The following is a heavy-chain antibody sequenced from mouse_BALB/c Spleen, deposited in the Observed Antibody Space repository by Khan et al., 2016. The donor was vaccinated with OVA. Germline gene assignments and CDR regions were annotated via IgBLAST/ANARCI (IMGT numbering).Heavy chain of an antibody. V-gene: IGHV3-1*02. D-gene: IGHD1-2*01. CDR2: ISYSGST. J-gene: IGHJ2*01. CDR1: GYSITSGYG. Sequence: EVQLQESGPGLVKPSQSLSLTCTASGYSITSGYGWYWIRQFPGNKLEWMGYISYSGSTNYNPTLKSRISITRDTSKNQFFLQLNSVTTEDTATYYYARTARIKYWGQGTTLTVSS. CDR3: ARTARIKY.